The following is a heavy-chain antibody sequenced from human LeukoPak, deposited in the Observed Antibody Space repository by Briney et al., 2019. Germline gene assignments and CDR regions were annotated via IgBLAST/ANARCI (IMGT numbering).Heavy chain of an antibody. D-gene: IGHD3-3*01. J-gene: IGHJ4*02. CDR3: ARDLSVWSGSHRGY. Sequence: PGGSLRLSCAASGFTFSSYAMSWVRQAPGKGLEWVSGINGSGGIRYYADSVKGRFTISRDNAKNSLYLQMNSLRDEDTAVYYCARDLSVWSGSHRGYWGQGTLVTVSS. CDR2: INGSGGIR. V-gene: IGHV3-23*01. CDR1: GFTFSSYA.